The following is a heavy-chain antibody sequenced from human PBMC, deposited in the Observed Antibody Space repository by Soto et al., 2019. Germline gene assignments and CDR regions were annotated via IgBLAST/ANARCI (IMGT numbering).Heavy chain of an antibody. CDR3: ARDLITIFGAKRWHWFDP. Sequence: PSETLSLTCTVSGGSISSSSYYWGWIRQPPGKGLEWIGSIYYSGSTYYNPSLKSRVTISVDTSKNQFSLKLSSVTAADTAVYYCARDLITIFGAKRWHWFDPWGQGTLVTVSS. D-gene: IGHD3-3*01. V-gene: IGHV4-39*07. J-gene: IGHJ5*02. CDR2: IYYSGST. CDR1: GGSISSSSYY.